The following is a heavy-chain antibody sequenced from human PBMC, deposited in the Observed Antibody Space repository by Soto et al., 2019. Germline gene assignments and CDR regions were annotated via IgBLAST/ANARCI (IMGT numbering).Heavy chain of an antibody. CDR2: ISSNSAYI. V-gene: IGHV3-21*01. J-gene: IGHJ5*02. CDR3: TRDASRDSSARGWFDP. Sequence: GSLRLSCAASGFTFRGFTMNRVHQAPGKGLEWVSTISSNSAYIYYTDALRGRFTISRDNAKNSLHLQMNSLRAEDTAVYYCTRDASRDSSARGWFDPWGPGTLVTVSS. CDR1: GFTFRGFT. D-gene: IGHD6-13*01.